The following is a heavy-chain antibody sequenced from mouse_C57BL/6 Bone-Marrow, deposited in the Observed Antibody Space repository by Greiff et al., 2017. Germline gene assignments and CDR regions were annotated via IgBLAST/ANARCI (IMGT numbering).Heavy chain of an antibody. D-gene: IGHD1-1*01. CDR1: GYAFSSYW. Sequence: QVHVKQSGAELVKPGASVKISCKASGYAFSSYWMNWVKQRPGKGLEWIGQIYPGDGDTNYNGKFKGKATLTADKSSSTAYMQLSSLTSEDSAVYFCARSLLLRAGLAYWGQGTLVTVSA. V-gene: IGHV1-80*01. CDR3: ARSLLLRAGLAY. CDR2: IYPGDGDT. J-gene: IGHJ3*01.